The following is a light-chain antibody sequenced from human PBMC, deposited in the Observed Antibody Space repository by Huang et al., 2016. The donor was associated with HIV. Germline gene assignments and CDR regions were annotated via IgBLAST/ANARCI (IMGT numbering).Light chain of an antibody. CDR2: GAS. CDR1: QSASSSL. V-gene: IGKV3-20*01. CDR3: QQYGSSPIT. J-gene: IGKJ5*01. Sequence: ELVLTQSPDTLSLSPGERATLSCRASQSASSSLLAWYQQKPGQGPRLLIYGASSRATGIPDRFSGSKSGTDFTLSISRVEPEDFAVYYCQQYGSSPITFGQGTRLVIK.